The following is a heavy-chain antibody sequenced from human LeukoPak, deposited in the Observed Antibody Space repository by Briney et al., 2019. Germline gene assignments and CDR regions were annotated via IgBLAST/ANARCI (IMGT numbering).Heavy chain of an antibody. CDR1: GGSISSYY. J-gene: IGHJ4*02. Sequence: SETLSLTCTVSGGSISSYYWSWIRQPAGKGLEWIGRIYTSGSTNYNPSLKSRVTMSVDTSKNQFSLKLSSVTAADTAVYYCARDRPTAGGSYPKFDYWGQGTLVTVSS. CDR3: ARDRPTAGGSYPKFDY. D-gene: IGHD1-26*01. CDR2: IYTSGST. V-gene: IGHV4-4*07.